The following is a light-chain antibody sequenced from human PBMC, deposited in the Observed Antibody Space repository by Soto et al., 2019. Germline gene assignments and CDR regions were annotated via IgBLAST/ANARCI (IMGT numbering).Light chain of an antibody. CDR2: EVS. J-gene: IGLJ1*01. CDR1: SSDVGSYNV. CDR3: FWRGGSSPAYV. Sequence: QAALTQPASVSGSPGQSITISCTGTSSDVGSYNVVSWYQQHPGKAPKLMIYEVSKRPSGVSDRFSGSKSGNTASLTISGLQAEDEADYHCFWRGGSSPAYVFGPGTQLTVL. V-gene: IGLV2-23*02.